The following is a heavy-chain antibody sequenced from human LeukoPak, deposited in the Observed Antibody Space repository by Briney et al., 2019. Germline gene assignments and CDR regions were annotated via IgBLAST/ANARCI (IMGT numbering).Heavy chain of an antibody. D-gene: IGHD6-19*01. Sequence: SVKVSCKASGYTVTSYYMHWVRQAPGQGLEWMGGIIPIFGTANYAQKFQGRVTITADESTSTAYMELSSLRSEDTAVYYCATYQEGYSSGWYYFDYWGQGTLVTVSS. V-gene: IGHV1-69*13. CDR2: IIPIFGTA. CDR1: GYTVTSYY. J-gene: IGHJ4*02. CDR3: ATYQEGYSSGWYYFDY.